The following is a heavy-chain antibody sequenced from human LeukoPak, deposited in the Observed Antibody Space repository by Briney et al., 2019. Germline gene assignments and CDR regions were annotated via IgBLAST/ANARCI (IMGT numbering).Heavy chain of an antibody. V-gene: IGHV3-23*01. J-gene: IGHJ3*02. Sequence: GGSLRLSCSASGFTFSRFAMSWVRQSPGQGLEWVSAIRATDGTTYYADSVGGRFTVSRDNSKNILFLQMNSLRDEDTAVYYCARSSGWRDTFDIWGQGTMVTVSS. CDR1: GFTFSRFA. D-gene: IGHD6-19*01. CDR2: IRATDGTT. CDR3: ARSSGWRDTFDI.